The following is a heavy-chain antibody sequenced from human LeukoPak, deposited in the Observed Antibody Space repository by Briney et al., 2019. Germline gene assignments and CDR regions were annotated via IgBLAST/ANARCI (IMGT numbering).Heavy chain of an antibody. CDR1: GFTFSNYA. D-gene: IGHD6-6*01. J-gene: IGHJ6*02. CDR3: ARDPYSSTWSYGMDV. CDR2: IKQDGSEE. V-gene: IGHV3-7*03. Sequence: PGGSLRLSCAASGFTFSNYALSWVRQAPGKGLEWVANIKQDGSEEVYVDSVEGRFTISRDNAKNSLFLQMNTLRAEDTAVYYCARDPYSSTWSYGMDVWGQGTTVTVSS.